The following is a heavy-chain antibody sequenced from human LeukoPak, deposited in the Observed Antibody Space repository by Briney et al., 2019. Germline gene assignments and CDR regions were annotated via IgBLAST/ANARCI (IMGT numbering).Heavy chain of an antibody. CDR2: ISAYNGNT. V-gene: IGHV1-18*01. CDR3: ARGGGYCTNGVCPGTDYDYYYMDV. J-gene: IGHJ6*03. CDR1: GYTFTSYG. Sequence: ASVTVSCKASGYTFTSYGISWVRQAPGQGLEWMGWISAYNGNTNYAQKLQGRVTMTTDTSTSTAYMELRSLRSDDTAVYYCARGGGYCTNGVCPGTDYDYYYMDVWGKGTTVTVSS. D-gene: IGHD2-8*01.